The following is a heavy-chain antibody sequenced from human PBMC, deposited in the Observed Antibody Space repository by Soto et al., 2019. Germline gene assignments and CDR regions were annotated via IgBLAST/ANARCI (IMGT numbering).Heavy chain of an antibody. CDR1: GGSISSHY. CDR2: IYYSGST. CDR3: ARDTLYCSGGSCHEYFQH. V-gene: IGHV4-59*11. J-gene: IGHJ1*01. D-gene: IGHD2-15*01. Sequence: SETLSLTCTVSGGSISSHYWSWIRQPPGKGLEWIGYIYYSGSTNYNPSLKSRVTISVDASKNQFSLKLSSVTAADTAVYYCARDTLYCSGGSCHEYFQHWGQGTLVTAPQ.